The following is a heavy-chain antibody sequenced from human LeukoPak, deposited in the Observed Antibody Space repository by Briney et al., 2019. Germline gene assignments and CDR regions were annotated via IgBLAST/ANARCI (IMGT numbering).Heavy chain of an antibody. CDR3: AKDLTRIVVVPAATPDG. Sequence: GGSLRLSCAASGFTFSSYAMSWVRQAPGKGLEWVSAISGSGGSTYYADSVKGRFTISRDNSKNTLYLQMNSLRAEEAAVYYCAKDLTRIVVVPAATPDGWGQGTLVTVSS. CDR2: ISGSGGST. CDR1: GFTFSSYA. V-gene: IGHV3-23*01. D-gene: IGHD2-2*01. J-gene: IGHJ4*02.